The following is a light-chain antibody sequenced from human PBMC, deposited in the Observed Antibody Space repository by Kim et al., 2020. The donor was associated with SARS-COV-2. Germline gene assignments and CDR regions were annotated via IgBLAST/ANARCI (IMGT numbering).Light chain of an antibody. J-gene: IGLJ1*01. V-gene: IGLV1-44*01. CDR1: SSNIGSNT. Sequence: PGQRVTLSCSGSSSNIGSNTVNWYQQLPGTAPKLLIYSNNQRPSGVPDRFSGSKSGTSASLAISGLQSEDEADYYCAAWDDSLNGVFGTGTKVTVL. CDR2: SNN. CDR3: AAWDDSLNGV.